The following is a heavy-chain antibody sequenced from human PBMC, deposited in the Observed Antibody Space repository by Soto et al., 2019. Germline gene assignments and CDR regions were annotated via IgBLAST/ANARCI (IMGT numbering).Heavy chain of an antibody. J-gene: IGHJ4*02. Sequence: PGGSLRLSCAASGFTFSSYAMHWVRQAPGKGLEWVAVISYDGSNKYYADSVKGRFTISRDNSKNTLYLQMNSLRAEDTAVYYCASPIRISIAAPIDYWGQGTLVTVSS. D-gene: IGHD6-13*01. CDR2: ISYDGSNK. V-gene: IGHV3-30-3*01. CDR3: ASPIRISIAAPIDY. CDR1: GFTFSSYA.